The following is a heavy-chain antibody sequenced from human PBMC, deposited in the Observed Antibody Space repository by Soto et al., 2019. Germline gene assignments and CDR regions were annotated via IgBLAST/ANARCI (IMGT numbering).Heavy chain of an antibody. J-gene: IGHJ6*02. Sequence: PGGSLRLSCAASGFTFSSYAMSWVRQAPGKGLEWVSAISGSGGSTYYADSVKGRFTISRDNSKNTLYLQMNSLRAEDTAVYYCAKDPKTSGYYTSYYYGMDVWGQGTTVTVSS. CDR3: AKDPKTSGYYTSYYYGMDV. D-gene: IGHD3-3*01. CDR1: GFTFSSYA. V-gene: IGHV3-23*01. CDR2: ISGSGGST.